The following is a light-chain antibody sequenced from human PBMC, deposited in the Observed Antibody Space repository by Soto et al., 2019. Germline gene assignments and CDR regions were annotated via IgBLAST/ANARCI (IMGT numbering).Light chain of an antibody. Sequence: QSVLTQPPSASGSPGHSVTMSCTGTSSDVGGSYPLSWYQQPPAKAPTLMIYDVSKRPSGFPDRFSGSQSGHSASLPVSVLHAADDAYYYCSSYAGSNYGEVFGSGTKGTVL. J-gene: IGLJ1*01. CDR3: SSYAGSNYGEV. CDR1: SSDVGGSYP. V-gene: IGLV2-8*01. CDR2: DVS.